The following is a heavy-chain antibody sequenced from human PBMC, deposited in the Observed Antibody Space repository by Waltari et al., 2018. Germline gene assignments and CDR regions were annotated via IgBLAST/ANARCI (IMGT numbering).Heavy chain of an antibody. CDR3: ARDASTAVPEGDAFDI. CDR1: GYTFSAYF. CDR2: IDPNSGGT. J-gene: IGHJ3*02. D-gene: IGHD6-19*01. V-gene: IGHV1-2*06. Sequence: QVQLVQSGAEVKKPGASVKVSCKASGYTFSAYFMHWVRQAPGQGLEWMGRIDPNSGGTNDAQKFQGRVTMTRDTSISTIYMELRRLTFDDTALYYCARDASTAVPEGDAFDIWGQGTMVAVSA.